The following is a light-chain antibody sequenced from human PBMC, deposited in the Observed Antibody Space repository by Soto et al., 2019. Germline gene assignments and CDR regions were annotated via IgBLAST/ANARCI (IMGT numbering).Light chain of an antibody. CDR3: QQRNSWPPPT. J-gene: IGKJ4*01. V-gene: IGKV3-11*01. Sequence: EIALTQSPATLSLSPGERATLSCRASQTISNSLAWYQEKPGQAPRLLIYDSSNRATGIPARFSGSGSGTDFTLTISSLEPEDFAVYYCQQRNSWPPPTFGGGTRVEI. CDR1: QTISNS. CDR2: DSS.